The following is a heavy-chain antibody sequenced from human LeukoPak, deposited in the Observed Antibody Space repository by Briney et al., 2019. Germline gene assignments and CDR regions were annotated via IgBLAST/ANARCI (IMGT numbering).Heavy chain of an antibody. CDR1: GYTFTSYD. Sequence: ASVKVSCKASGYTFTSYDINWVRQATGQGLEWIGWMNPNSGNTGYAQKFQGRVTMTRNTCISTAYMELSSLRSEDTAVYYCARGRAQKNIAAAAKGVGFDYWGQGTMVTVSS. CDR2: MNPNSGNT. CDR3: ARGRAQKNIAAAAKGVGFDY. V-gene: IGHV1-8*01. D-gene: IGHD6-13*01. J-gene: IGHJ4*02.